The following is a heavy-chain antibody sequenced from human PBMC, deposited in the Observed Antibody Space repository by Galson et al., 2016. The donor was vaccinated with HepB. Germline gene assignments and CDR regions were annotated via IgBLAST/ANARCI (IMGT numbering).Heavy chain of an antibody. CDR2: IKQDGSEK. CDR1: GFTFSSFW. J-gene: IGHJ4*02. Sequence: SLRLSCAASGFTFSSFWMSWVRQAPGKGLEWVANIKQDGSEKYYVDSVKGRFTISRDNAKNSLYLQMNSLRAEDTAVYYCARARTTVTRAGRGEYYFDYWGQGTLVTVSS. CDR3: ARARTTVTRAGRGEYYFDY. V-gene: IGHV3-7*03. D-gene: IGHD4-17*01.